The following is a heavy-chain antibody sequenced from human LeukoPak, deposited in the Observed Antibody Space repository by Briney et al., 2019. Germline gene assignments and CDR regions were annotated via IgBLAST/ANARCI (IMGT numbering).Heavy chain of an antibody. CDR2: ISGSGGST. CDR1: GFTFSSYA. Sequence: GGSLRLPCAASGFTFSSYAMSWVRQAPGKGLEWVSAISGSGGSTYYADSVKGRFTISRDNSKNTLYLQMNSLRAEDTAVYYCAKDGRQWLVPEGIDYWGQGTLVTVSS. CDR3: AKDGRQWLVPEGIDY. D-gene: IGHD6-19*01. V-gene: IGHV3-23*01. J-gene: IGHJ4*02.